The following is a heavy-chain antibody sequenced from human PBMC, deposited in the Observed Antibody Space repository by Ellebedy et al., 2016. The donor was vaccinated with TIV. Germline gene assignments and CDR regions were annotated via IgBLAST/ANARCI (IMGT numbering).Heavy chain of an antibody. V-gene: IGHV4-4*07. J-gene: IGHJ6*02. CDR1: GGSISSYY. Sequence: SETLSLTXTVSGGSISSYYWSWIRQPAGKGLEWIGRIYTSGSTNYNPSLKSRVTMSVDTSKNQFSLKLSSVTAADTAVYYCARIFYYGSGSYYNPYYYYGMDVWGQGTTVTVSS. D-gene: IGHD3-10*01. CDR2: IYTSGST. CDR3: ARIFYYGSGSYYNPYYYYGMDV.